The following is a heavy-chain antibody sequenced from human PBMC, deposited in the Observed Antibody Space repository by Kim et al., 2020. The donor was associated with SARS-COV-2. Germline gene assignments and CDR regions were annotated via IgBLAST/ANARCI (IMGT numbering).Heavy chain of an antibody. D-gene: IGHD3-16*01. J-gene: IGHJ5*02. CDR1: GGSISSSSYY. Sequence: SETLSLTCTVSGGSISSSSYYWGWIRQPPGKGLEWIGSIYYSGSTYYNPSLESRVTISVDTSKNQFSLKLSSVTAADTAVYYCARQMYYDYVWGSKTLLFDPWGQGTLVTVSS. V-gene: IGHV4-39*01. CDR3: ARQMYYDYVWGSKTLLFDP. CDR2: IYYSGST.